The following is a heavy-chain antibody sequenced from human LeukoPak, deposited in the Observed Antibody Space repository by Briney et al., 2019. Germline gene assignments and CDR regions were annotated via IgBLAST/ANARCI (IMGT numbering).Heavy chain of an antibody. CDR2: INPSGGST. D-gene: IGHD2-2*01. Sequence: ASVKVSCKASGYTFTSYYMHWVRQAPGQGLEWVGIINPSGGSTSYAQKFQGRVTMTRDTSTSTVYMELSSLRSEDTAVYYCASGEYCSSTSCSPRIDAFDIWGQGTMVTVSS. J-gene: IGHJ3*02. CDR3: ASGEYCSSTSCSPRIDAFDI. V-gene: IGHV1-46*01. CDR1: GYTFTSYY.